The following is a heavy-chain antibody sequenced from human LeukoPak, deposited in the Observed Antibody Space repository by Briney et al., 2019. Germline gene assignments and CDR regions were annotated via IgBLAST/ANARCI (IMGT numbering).Heavy chain of an antibody. CDR1: GASISSSSYY. V-gene: IGHV4-39*01. Sequence: PSETLSLTCTVSGASISSSSYYWGWIRQPPGRGLEWIGSIFYSGSTYYNPSIKSRVTISVDTSKNQFSLKLSSVTAAGTAVYYCASILTYYYGSGSYYIDCWGQGTLVTVSS. CDR2: IFYSGST. J-gene: IGHJ4*02. D-gene: IGHD3-10*01. CDR3: ASILTYYYGSGSYYIDC.